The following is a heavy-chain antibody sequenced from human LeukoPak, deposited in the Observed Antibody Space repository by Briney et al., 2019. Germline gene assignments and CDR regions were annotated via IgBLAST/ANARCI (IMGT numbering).Heavy chain of an antibody. D-gene: IGHD3-10*01. V-gene: IGHV3-7*05. Sequence: GGSLRLSCAASGFTLSSFWMSWVRQAPGKGLEWVANIKQEGNEKYYADSVKGRFTISRDNAKNSLYLQMNSLRAEDTAVYYCATIKVRANNYDTDGFEYWGQGTLVTVSS. CDR3: ATIKVRANNYDTDGFEY. CDR1: GFTLSSFW. CDR2: IKQEGNEK. J-gene: IGHJ4*02.